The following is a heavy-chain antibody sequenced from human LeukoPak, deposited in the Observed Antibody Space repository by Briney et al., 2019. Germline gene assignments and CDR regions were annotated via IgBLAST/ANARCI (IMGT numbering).Heavy chain of an antibody. CDR1: GGSISSYY. V-gene: IGHV4-59*01. CDR3: ARGRSGRVTTDY. Sequence: SETLSLTCTVSGGSISSYYWSWIRQPPGKGLEWIGYIYYSGSTNYNPSLKSRVTISVDTSKNQFSLKLSSVTAADTAVYYCARGRSGRVTTDYWGQGTLVTVSS. J-gene: IGHJ4*02. D-gene: IGHD4-11*01. CDR2: IYYSGST.